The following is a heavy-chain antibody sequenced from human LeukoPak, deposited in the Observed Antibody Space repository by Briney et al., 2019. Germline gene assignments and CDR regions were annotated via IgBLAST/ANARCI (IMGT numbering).Heavy chain of an antibody. J-gene: IGHJ4*02. CDR1: GGSFSGFY. CDR2: INHSGNT. CDR3: ARGRSPQD. V-gene: IGHV4-34*01. Sequence: PSETLSLTCAVYGGSFSGFYWTWIRQPPGKGLEWIGEINHSGNTNYNPSLESRVTISVDTSKNQFSLKLSSVTAADTAVYYCARGRSPQDWGQGTLVTVSS.